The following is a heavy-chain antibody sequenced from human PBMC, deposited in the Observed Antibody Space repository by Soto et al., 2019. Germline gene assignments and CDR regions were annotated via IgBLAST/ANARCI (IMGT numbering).Heavy chain of an antibody. J-gene: IGHJ6*02. CDR1: GGSFGGYY. V-gene: IGHV4-34*01. Sequence: PSETLSLTCAVYGGSFGGYYWSWIRQPPGKGLEWIGEINHSGSTNYNPSLKSRVTISVDTSKNQFSLKLSSVTAADTAVYYCARGRGSWGWTRDYYYYYGMDVWGQGTTVTVPS. CDR3: ARGRGSWGWTRDYYYYYGMDV. CDR2: INHSGST. D-gene: IGHD3-16*01.